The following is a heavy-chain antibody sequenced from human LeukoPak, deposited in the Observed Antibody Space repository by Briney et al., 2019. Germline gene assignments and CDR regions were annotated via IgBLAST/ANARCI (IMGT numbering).Heavy chain of an antibody. CDR3: AREECSGGSCYFDY. D-gene: IGHD2-15*01. CDR1: GFTFSDYA. J-gene: IGHJ4*02. Sequence: GSLRLSCAASGFTFSDYAMHWVRQAPGKGLEYVSRISSNGGSTYYANSVKGRFTISRDNPKNTLFLQMGSLRAEDMAVYYCAREECSGGSCYFDYWGPGTLVTVSS. CDR2: ISSNGGST. V-gene: IGHV3-64*01.